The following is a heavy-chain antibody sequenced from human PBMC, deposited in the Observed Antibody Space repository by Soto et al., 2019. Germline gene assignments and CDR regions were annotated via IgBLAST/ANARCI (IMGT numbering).Heavy chain of an antibody. D-gene: IGHD3-9*01. Sequence: SETLSLTCTVSGGSISSSSYYWGWIRQPPGKGLEWIGSIYYSGSTYYNPSLKSRVTISVDTSKNQFSLKLSSVTAADTAVYYCARILGGRYFDWLGFDPWGQGSVVTVS. CDR3: ARILGGRYFDWLGFDP. CDR2: IYYSGST. CDR1: GGSISSSSYY. V-gene: IGHV4-39*01. J-gene: IGHJ5*02.